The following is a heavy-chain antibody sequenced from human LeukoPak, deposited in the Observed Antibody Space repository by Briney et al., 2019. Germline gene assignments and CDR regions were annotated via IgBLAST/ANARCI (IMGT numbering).Heavy chain of an antibody. V-gene: IGHV3-74*03. CDR1: GFTFSTYW. Sequence: GGSLRLSCAASGFTFSTYWMQWVRQAPGKGLVWVSHITSDGSSTTYADSVRGRLTTSRDNAKNTLYLQMNSLRVEDTAMYYCVRDNYGVDYWGQGTLVTVSS. J-gene: IGHJ4*02. D-gene: IGHD3-16*01. CDR2: ITSDGSST. CDR3: VRDNYGVDY.